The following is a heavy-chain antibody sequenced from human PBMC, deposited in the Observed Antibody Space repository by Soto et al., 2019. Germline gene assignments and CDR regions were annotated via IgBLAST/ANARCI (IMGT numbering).Heavy chain of an antibody. D-gene: IGHD2-8*01. Sequence: GGSLRLSCAASGFTFSSYGMHWVRQAPGKGLEWVAVISYDGSNKYYADSVKGRFTISRDNSKNTLYLQMNSLRAEDTAVYYCARLMVYAGPTDYRGQGTLVTVSS. J-gene: IGHJ4*02. CDR3: ARLMVYAGPTDY. CDR1: GFTFSSYG. V-gene: IGHV3-30*03. CDR2: ISYDGSNK.